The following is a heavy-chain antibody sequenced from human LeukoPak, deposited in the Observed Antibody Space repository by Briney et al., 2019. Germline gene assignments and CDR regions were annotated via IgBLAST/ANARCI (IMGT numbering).Heavy chain of an antibody. D-gene: IGHD3-10*01. CDR1: GYAFSSYW. Sequence: GEALQISFKTSGYAFSSYWIGWGRQMPGKGVGCMGVIFPRDSDTRYSPSFQGQVTISADKSTNTAYLHWGSLKASDSALYYCVRSLPGTMLRGYGMDVWGPGTTVIVS. CDR3: VRSLPGTMLRGYGMDV. V-gene: IGHV5-51*01. J-gene: IGHJ6*02. CDR2: IFPRDSDT.